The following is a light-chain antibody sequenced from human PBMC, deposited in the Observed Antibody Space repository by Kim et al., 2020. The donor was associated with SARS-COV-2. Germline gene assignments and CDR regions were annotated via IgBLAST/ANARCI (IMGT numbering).Light chain of an antibody. Sequence: QSALTQPASVSGSPGQSITISCTGTSSDIGGHNYVSWYQQHPGKAPKVIIYDVSDRPSGVSNRFSGSKSGNTASLTISGLQAEDEADYYCSSYASTTTLYVFGTGTKVTVL. V-gene: IGLV2-14*01. CDR3: SSYASTTTLYV. CDR1: SSDIGGHNY. J-gene: IGLJ1*01. CDR2: DVS.